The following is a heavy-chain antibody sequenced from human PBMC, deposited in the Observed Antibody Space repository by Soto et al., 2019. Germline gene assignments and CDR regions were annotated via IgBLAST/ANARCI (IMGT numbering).Heavy chain of an antibody. V-gene: IGHV4-39*01. J-gene: IGHJ3*02. CDR2: IYYSGST. D-gene: IGHD6-13*01. Sequence: PSETLSLTCTVSGGSISSSSYYWGWIRQPPGKGLEWIGSIYYSGSTYYNPSLKSRVTISVDTSKNQFSLKLSSVTAADTAVYYCASWEEWSSSLDAFDIWGQGTMVTVSS. CDR3: ASWEEWSSSLDAFDI. CDR1: GGSISSSSYY.